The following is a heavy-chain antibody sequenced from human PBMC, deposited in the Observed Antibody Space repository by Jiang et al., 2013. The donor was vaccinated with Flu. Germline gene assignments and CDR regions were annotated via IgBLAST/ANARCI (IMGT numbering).Heavy chain of an antibody. V-gene: IGHV3-30-3*01. CDR2: ISYDGSNK. J-gene: IGHJ5*02. CDR3: ARDRNVLVVYVLPGNNWFDP. D-gene: IGHD2-8*02. Sequence: QLVESGGGVVQPGRSLRLSCAASGFTFSSYAMHWVRQAPGKGLEWVAVISYDGSNKYYADSVKGRFTISRDNSKNTLYLQMNSLRAEDTAVYYCARDRNVLVVYVLPGNNWFDPWGQGTLVTVSS. CDR1: GFTFSSYA.